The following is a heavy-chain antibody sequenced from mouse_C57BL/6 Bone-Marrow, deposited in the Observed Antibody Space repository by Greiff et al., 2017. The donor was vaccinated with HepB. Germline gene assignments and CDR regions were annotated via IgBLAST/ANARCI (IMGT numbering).Heavy chain of an antibody. V-gene: IGHV1-82*01. CDR3: ARRYAMDY. CDR1: GYAFSSSW. CDR2: IYTGDGDT. Sequence: QVQLQQSGPELVKPGASVKISCKASGYAFSSSWMNWVKQRPGKGLEWIGGIYTGDGDTNYNGKFKGKATLTADTSSSTAYMQLSSLTSDDSAVYFCARRYAMDYWGQGTSVTVSS. J-gene: IGHJ4*01.